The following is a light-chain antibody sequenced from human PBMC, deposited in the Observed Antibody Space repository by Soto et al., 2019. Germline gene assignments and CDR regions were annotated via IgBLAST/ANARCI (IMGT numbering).Light chain of an antibody. V-gene: IGKV3-15*01. CDR1: QSFSSN. J-gene: IGKJ1*01. Sequence: ELVMTQSPATLSVSPGERATLSCRASQSFSSNVAWYQQKTGQPPRILIYGTSTRVTGIPARFSGSGSGTDFTLTISKLEPEDFEVYYCQQRSDWPWTFGQGTKVDIK. CDR3: QQRSDWPWT. CDR2: GTS.